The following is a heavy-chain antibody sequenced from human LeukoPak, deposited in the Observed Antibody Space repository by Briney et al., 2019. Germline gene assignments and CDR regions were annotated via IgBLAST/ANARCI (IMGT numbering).Heavy chain of an antibody. CDR1: GFTFSDYY. Sequence: GGSLRLSCAASGFTFSDYYMSWLRQAPGKGREWVSYISNSGTTLYYADYLKGQLTISRDNAKNSLYLQMNSLRAEDTAIYYCARVGPGAWSMDVWGKGTTVTISS. J-gene: IGHJ6*03. CDR3: ARVGPGAWSMDV. V-gene: IGHV3-11*01. D-gene: IGHD3-3*01. CDR2: ISNSGTTL.